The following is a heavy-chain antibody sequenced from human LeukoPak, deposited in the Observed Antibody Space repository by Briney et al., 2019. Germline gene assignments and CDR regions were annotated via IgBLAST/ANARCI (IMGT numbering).Heavy chain of an antibody. CDR3: ATQNSLLWFGN. V-gene: IGHV4-39*01. CDR2: IYYSGTT. D-gene: IGHD1-26*01. Sequence: PSETLSLTCTVSGGSISSSSYYWGWIRQPPGKGLEWIGSIYYSGTTYFNPSLKSRVTIAVDTSKNQFSLNLISVTAADTAVYFCATQNSLLWFGNWGRGTLVTVSS. CDR1: GGSISSSSYY. J-gene: IGHJ5*02.